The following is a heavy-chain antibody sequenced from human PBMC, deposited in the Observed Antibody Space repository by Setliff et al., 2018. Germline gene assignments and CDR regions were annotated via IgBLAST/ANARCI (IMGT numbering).Heavy chain of an antibody. CDR1: GFTFSTYR. J-gene: IGHJ4*02. Sequence: AGGSLRLSCAASGFTFSTYRMHWVRQAPGKGLEWVAVIWDDGGNKYHADSVKGRFTISRDNSKNTLYLQMNSLRPEDTAVYYCARTCSGSGRYAGLESWGQGTPVTVSS. CDR2: IWDDGGNK. D-gene: IGHD2-15*01. CDR3: ARTCSGSGRYAGLES. V-gene: IGHV3-33*08.